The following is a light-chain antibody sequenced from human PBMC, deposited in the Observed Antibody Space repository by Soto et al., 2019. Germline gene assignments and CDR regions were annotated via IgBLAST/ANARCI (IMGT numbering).Light chain of an antibody. CDR3: AAWIGSLESRV. Sequence: QSVLTQPPSASGTPGQRVTISCSGSSSNIGSYTVNWYQQLPGTAPKLLIYRNDQRPSGVPDRFSGSRSGTSASLAISGLQSEDEADYYCAAWIGSLESRVFGGGTQLTVL. J-gene: IGLJ2*01. CDR1: SSNIGSYT. CDR2: RND. V-gene: IGLV1-44*01.